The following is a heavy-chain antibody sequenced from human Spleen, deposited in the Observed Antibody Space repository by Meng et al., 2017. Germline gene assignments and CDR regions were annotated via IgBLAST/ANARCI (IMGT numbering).Heavy chain of an antibody. V-gene: IGHV4-34*01. CDR1: GGSFSDYY. Sequence: VQLQQWGSVLLKPSETLSLTCVVSGGSFSDYYWSWIRQPPGKGLECIGEINHSGSTNYNPSLESRATISVDTSQNNLSLKLSSVTAADSAVYYCARGPTTMAHDFDYWGQGTLVTVSS. CDR2: INHSGST. D-gene: IGHD4-11*01. J-gene: IGHJ4*02. CDR3: ARGPTTMAHDFDY.